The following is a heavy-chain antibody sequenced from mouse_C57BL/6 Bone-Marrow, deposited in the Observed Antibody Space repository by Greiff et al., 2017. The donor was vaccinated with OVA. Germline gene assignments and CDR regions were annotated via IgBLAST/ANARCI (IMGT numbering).Heavy chain of an antibody. CDR2: IRNKANNHAT. J-gene: IGHJ2*01. D-gene: IGHD1-1*01. Sequence: EVKLMESGGGLVQPGGSMKLSCAASGFTFSDAWMDWVRQSPEKGLEWVAEIRNKANNHATYYAESVKGRFTISRDDSKSSVYLQMNSLRAEDTGIYYCKYYGSSYEDFDYWGQGTTLTVSS. CDR1: GFTFSDAW. V-gene: IGHV6-6*01. CDR3: KYYGSSYEDFDY.